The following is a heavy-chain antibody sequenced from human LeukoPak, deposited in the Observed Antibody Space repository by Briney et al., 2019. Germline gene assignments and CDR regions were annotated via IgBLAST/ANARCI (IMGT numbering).Heavy chain of an antibody. V-gene: IGHV3-30*18. J-gene: IGHJ4*02. CDR2: ISYDGSNK. CDR1: GFTFSSYG. Sequence: GGSLRLSCAASGFTFSSYGMHWVRQAPGKGLEWVALISYDGSNKYYADSVKGRFTISRDNSKNTLYLQMNSLRAEDTAVYYCAKAPIRYCSGGSCYLDYWGQGTLVTVSS. D-gene: IGHD2-15*01. CDR3: AKAPIRYCSGGSCYLDY.